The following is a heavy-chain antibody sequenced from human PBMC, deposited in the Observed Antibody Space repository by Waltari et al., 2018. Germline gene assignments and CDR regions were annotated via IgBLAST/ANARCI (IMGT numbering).Heavy chain of an antibody. CDR1: GGSFASYG. CDR3: AGGYYESSGFSFYYFYHMDV. CDR2: IIPTVGTK. D-gene: IGHD3-22*01. J-gene: IGHJ6*03. V-gene: IGHV1-69*14. Sequence: QVQLVQSGAEVKKPGSSVTVSCKASGGSFASYGISWVRQAPGQGLEWMGGIIPTVGTKNYAQKFQGRVTINADKSTSTDYMHLTSLRSEDAAVYYCAGGYYESSGFSFYYFYHMDVWGKGTTVTVSS.